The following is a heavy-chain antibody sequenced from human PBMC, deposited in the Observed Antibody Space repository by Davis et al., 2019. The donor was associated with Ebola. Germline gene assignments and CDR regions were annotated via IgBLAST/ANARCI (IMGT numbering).Heavy chain of an antibody. CDR1: GGSISSSNW. D-gene: IGHD4-17*01. J-gene: IGHJ3*02. CDR3: ARVGTTVTQGLDAFDI. V-gene: IGHV4-4*02. CDR2: IYHSGST. Sequence: MPSETLSLTCAVSGGSISSSNWWSWVRQPPGKGLEWIGEIYHSGSTNYNPSLKSRVTISVDKSKNQFSLKLSSVTAADTAVYYCARVGTTVTQGLDAFDIWGQGTMVTVSS.